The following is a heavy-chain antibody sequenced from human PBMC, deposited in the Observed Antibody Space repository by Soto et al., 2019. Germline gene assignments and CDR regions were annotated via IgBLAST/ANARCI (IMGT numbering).Heavy chain of an antibody. CDR2: VSYDGSYK. D-gene: IGHD6-6*01. J-gene: IGHJ4*02. CDR1: GFTFSDYG. CDR3: AKEMYPRTVLDSSSPWGYY. Sequence: QVQLVESGGGVAQPGRSLRLSCAVSGFTFSDYGMHWVRQAPGKGLEWVAVVSYDGSYKYYADSVKGRFTVSRDLSGNTLFLQMNSLRLEDTAVYFCAKEMYPRTVLDSSSPWGYYWGQGTLVAASS. V-gene: IGHV3-30*18.